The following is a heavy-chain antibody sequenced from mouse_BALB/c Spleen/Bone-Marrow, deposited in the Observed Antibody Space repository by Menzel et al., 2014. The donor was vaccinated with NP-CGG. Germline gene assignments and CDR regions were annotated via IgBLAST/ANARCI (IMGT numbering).Heavy chain of an antibody. D-gene: IGHD2-3*01. CDR3: ARRGYDNSYWYFGV. Sequence: EVKVVESGGDLVKPGGSLKLSCAASGFTFSSYGMSWVRQTPDKRLEWVATISTGGSQTYYTDSVKGRFTISRDNAKNTLFLQMRSLKSEDSAIYYCARRGYDNSYWYFGVWGAGTTVTVSS. J-gene: IGHJ1*01. V-gene: IGHV5-6*02. CDR2: ISTGGSQT. CDR1: GFTFSSYG.